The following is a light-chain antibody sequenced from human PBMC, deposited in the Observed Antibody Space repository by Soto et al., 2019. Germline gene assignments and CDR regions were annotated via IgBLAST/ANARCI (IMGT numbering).Light chain of an antibody. J-gene: IGKJ5*01. CDR3: QQRNNWPPIT. CDR2: DAS. V-gene: IGKV3-11*01. Sequence: EIVLTQSPATLSLSPGERATLSCRASQSVSSYLAWYQQKPGQAPRLLIYDASNRATGVPARFSGSGSGTDFTLTISSLEPEDFALYYSQQRNNWPPITFGQGTRLEIK. CDR1: QSVSSY.